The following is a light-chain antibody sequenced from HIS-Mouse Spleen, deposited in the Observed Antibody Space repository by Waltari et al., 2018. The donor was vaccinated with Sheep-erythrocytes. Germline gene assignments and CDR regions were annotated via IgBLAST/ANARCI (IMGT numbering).Light chain of an antibody. Sequence: QSALTQPRSVSGSPGQSVTISCTGTSSDGGGYNYFSWYQQHPGKAPKLMIYDVSKRPSGVPDRFSGYKSGNTASLTISGLQAEDEADYYCCSYAGSYNHVFATGTKVTVL. CDR1: SSDGGGYNY. V-gene: IGLV2-11*01. CDR3: CSYAGSYNHV. J-gene: IGLJ1*01. CDR2: DVS.